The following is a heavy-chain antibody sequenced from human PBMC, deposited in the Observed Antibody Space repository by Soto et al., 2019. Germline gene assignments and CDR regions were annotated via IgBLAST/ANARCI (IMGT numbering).Heavy chain of an antibody. Sequence: SDTCTVADGSSIGYCCSWIRQSPGKGLEWIGYIYYSGSTNYNPSLKSRVTISVDTSKNQFSLKLSSVTAAYTAVYYCERVWGGAFDIWGHGTMVTVS. CDR3: ERVWGGAFDI. D-gene: IGHD3-10*01. CDR1: DGSSIGYC. V-gene: IGHV4-59*01. CDR2: IYYSGST. J-gene: IGHJ3*02.